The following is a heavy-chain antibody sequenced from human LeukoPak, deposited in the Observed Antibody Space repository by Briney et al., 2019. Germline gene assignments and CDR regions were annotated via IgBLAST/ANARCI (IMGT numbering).Heavy chain of an antibody. J-gene: IGHJ6*02. Sequence: GGSLRLSCAASGFTFSSYAMSWVRQAPGKGLEWVSAISGSGGSTYYADSVKGRFTISRDNSKNTLYLQMNSLRAEDTAVYYCARAPGYSYGHYYYGMDVWGQGTTVTVSS. D-gene: IGHD5-18*01. CDR3: ARAPGYSYGHYYYGMDV. CDR2: ISGSGGST. CDR1: GFTFSSYA. V-gene: IGHV3-23*01.